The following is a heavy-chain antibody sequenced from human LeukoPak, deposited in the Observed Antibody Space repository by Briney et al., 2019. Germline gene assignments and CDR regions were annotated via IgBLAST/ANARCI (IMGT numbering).Heavy chain of an antibody. CDR2: VYYSGST. CDR3: ARDSIRDFWSGYYSGHYYYMDV. Sequence: PSETLSLTYTVSGGSISSYYWSWIRQPPGKGLEWIGYVYYSGSTNYNPSLKSRVTISVDASKNQFSLKLSSVTAADTAVYYCARDSIRDFWSGYYSGHYYYMDVWGKGTTVTVSS. D-gene: IGHD3-3*01. V-gene: IGHV4-59*01. CDR1: GGSISSYY. J-gene: IGHJ6*03.